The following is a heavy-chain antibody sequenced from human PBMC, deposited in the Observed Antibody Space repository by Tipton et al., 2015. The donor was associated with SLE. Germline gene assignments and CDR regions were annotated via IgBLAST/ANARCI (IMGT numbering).Heavy chain of an antibody. D-gene: IGHD3-3*01. CDR2: ISTIGGIT. Sequence: SLRLSCAASGFTFSSYAMHWVRQAPGKGLEYVSAISTIGGITYYANSVKGRFTISRDNSKSTLYLQMNSLRAEDTAVYYCARDNYYDFWSGYSQYNWFDPWGQGTLVTVSS. CDR3: ARDNYYDFWSGYSQYNWFDP. CDR1: GFTFSSYA. V-gene: IGHV3-64*01. J-gene: IGHJ5*02.